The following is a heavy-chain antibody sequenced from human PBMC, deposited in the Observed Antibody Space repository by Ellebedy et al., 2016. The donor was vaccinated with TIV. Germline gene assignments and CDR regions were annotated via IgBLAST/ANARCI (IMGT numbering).Heavy chain of an antibody. V-gene: IGHV3-30*18. J-gene: IGHJ4*02. CDR3: AKDESVGEVPRPFDY. D-gene: IGHD3-10*01. Sequence: GESLKISCAASRFTFSIFGLHWVRQAPGKGLERVALISSDGRKKYYADSVRGRFTISRDNSKNTLYLQMDSLRVEDTAIYYCAKDESVGEVPRPFDYWGQGTLVTASS. CDR1: RFTFSIFG. CDR2: ISSDGRKK.